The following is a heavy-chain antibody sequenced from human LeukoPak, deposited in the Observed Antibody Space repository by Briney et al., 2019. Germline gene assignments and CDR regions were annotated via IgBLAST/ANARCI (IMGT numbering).Heavy chain of an antibody. CDR1: GFTFSSYA. V-gene: IGHV3-30-3*01. CDR2: ISYDGSNK. J-gene: IGHJ4*02. D-gene: IGHD4-17*01. Sequence: GGSLRLSCAASGFTFSSYAMHWVRQAPGKGLEWVAVISYDGSNKYYADSVKGRFTISRDNSKNTLYLQMNSLRAEDTAVYYCARDPGTVTYIYYFDYWGRGTRVTVSS. CDR3: ARDPGTVTYIYYFDY.